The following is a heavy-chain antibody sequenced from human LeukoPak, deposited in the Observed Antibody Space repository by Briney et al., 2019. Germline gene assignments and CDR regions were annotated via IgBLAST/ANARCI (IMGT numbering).Heavy chain of an antibody. CDR3: AREGWYYYDSSGYYFDY. D-gene: IGHD3-22*01. CDR1: GGSISNSNYY. CDR2: IYHSGST. J-gene: IGHJ4*02. Sequence: SETLSLTCTVSGGSISNSNYYWGWIRQPPGKGLEWIGSIYHSGSTYYNPSLKSRVTISVDTSKNQFSLKLSSVTAADTAVYYCAREGWYYYDSSGYYFDYWGQGTLVTVSS. V-gene: IGHV4-39*07.